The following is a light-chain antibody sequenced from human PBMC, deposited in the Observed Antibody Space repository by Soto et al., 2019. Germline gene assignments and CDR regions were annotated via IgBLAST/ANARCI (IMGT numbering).Light chain of an antibody. Sequence: EIVMTQSPDTLSVSPGERATLSCRASRSVSSKLAWYQQKPGQAPRLLIYAASTRATGIPARFSGSGSGTEFTLTISSLQSEDFAVYYCQQYNNWPPLTFGGGTKVEIK. J-gene: IGKJ4*01. CDR1: RSVSSK. CDR3: QQYNNWPPLT. V-gene: IGKV3-15*01. CDR2: AAS.